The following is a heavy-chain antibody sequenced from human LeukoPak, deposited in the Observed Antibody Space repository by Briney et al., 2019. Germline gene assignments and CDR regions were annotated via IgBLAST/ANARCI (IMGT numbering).Heavy chain of an antibody. Sequence: GGSLRLSCVASGFTFTNYAMTWVRQAPGKGLEWVSAISGGGDYIYYGDSVKGRFTSSRDNSKSTLYLQMRNLRAEDTAVYYCAKNWGPGVAFYDSWGQGTQVTVSS. CDR2: ISGGGDYI. CDR3: AKNWGPGVAFYDS. CDR1: GFTFTNYA. D-gene: IGHD3-16*01. J-gene: IGHJ5*02. V-gene: IGHV3-23*01.